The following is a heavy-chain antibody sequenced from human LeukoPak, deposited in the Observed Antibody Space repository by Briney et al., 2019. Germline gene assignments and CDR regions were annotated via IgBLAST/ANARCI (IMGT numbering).Heavy chain of an antibody. D-gene: IGHD3-10*01. Sequence: GGSLRLSCAASRFTFSSYAMSWVRQAPGKGLEWVSAISGSGGVTYYADSVKGRFTIFRDNSKNSVYLQLNSLRPEDTAMYYCVSMVRGVGYWGQGTLVTVSS. CDR2: ISGSGGVT. V-gene: IGHV3-23*01. CDR1: RFTFSSYA. CDR3: VSMVRGVGY. J-gene: IGHJ4*02.